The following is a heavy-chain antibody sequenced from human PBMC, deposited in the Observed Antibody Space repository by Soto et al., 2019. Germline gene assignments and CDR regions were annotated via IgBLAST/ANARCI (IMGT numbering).Heavy chain of an antibody. J-gene: IGHJ4*02. CDR1: GYTFTSFS. V-gene: IGHV1-3*01. CDR2: INEGNGDT. D-gene: IGHD6-19*01. Sequence: QVQFVQSGAEVKKPGASVKISCKASGYTFTSFSIHWVLQAPGQRLEWMGWINEGNGDTRYSQKFQGKVTFARDTSATTVYMELSSLSSEDTAVYYCGHSSGWYALDYWGQGTLVIVSS. CDR3: GHSSGWYALDY.